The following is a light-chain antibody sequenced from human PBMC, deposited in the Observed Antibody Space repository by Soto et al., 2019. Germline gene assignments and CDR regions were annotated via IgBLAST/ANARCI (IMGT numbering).Light chain of an antibody. J-gene: IGLJ1*01. Sequence: QSALTQPASVSGSPGQSITISSTGTSSDVGGYNYVSWYQQRPGKAPKLMIYDVSNRPSGVSNRFSGSKSGNTASLTISGLQAEDEADYYCISYTSSSTLYVFGTGTKLTVL. V-gene: IGLV2-14*01. CDR2: DVS. CDR3: ISYTSSSTLYV. CDR1: SSDVGGYNY.